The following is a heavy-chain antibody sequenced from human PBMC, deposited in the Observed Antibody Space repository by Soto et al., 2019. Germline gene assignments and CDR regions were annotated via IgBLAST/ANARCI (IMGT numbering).Heavy chain of an antibody. D-gene: IGHD6-19*01. Sequence: SETLSLTCTVSGGSISSYYWSWIRQPPGKGLEWIGDIYYSGSTNYNPSLKSRLTISVDTSKNQFSLKLSSVTAADTAVYYCARSQPGDSSGWYGEIPVAFDIWGRGTMVTVSS. CDR1: GGSISSYY. V-gene: IGHV4-59*01. J-gene: IGHJ3*02. CDR2: IYYSGST. CDR3: ARSQPGDSSGWYGEIPVAFDI.